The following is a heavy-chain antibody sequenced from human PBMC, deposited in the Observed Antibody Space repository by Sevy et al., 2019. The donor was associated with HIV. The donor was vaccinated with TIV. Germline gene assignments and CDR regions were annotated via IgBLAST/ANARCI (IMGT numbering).Heavy chain of an antibody. CDR2: ISGSGFNT. CDR3: AKDRFDGSGYYPEGAFDI. D-gene: IGHD3-22*01. V-gene: IGHV3-23*01. J-gene: IGHJ3*02. Sequence: GGSLRLSCAASGFTFSNYALNWVRQVPGKGLEWVSTISGSGFNTYYGDSVKGRFTISRDNCKNTLYLQMSSLSPEDTALYYCAKDRFDGSGYYPEGAFDIWGQGTKVTVSS. CDR1: GFTFSNYA.